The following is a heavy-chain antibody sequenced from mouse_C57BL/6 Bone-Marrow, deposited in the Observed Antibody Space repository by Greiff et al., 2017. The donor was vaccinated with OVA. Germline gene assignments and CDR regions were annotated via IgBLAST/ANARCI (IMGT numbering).Heavy chain of an antibody. D-gene: IGHD2-4*01. V-gene: IGHV5-6*01. CDR3: ARQGLIYYDYGYFDV. CDR2: ISSGGSYT. J-gene: IGHJ1*03. Sequence: EVHLVESGGDLVKPGGSLKLSCAASGFTFSSYGMSWVRQTPDKRLEWVATISSGGSYTYYPDSVKGRFTISRDNAKNTLYLQMSSLKSEDTAMYYCARQGLIYYDYGYFDVWGTGTTVTVSS. CDR1: GFTFSSYG.